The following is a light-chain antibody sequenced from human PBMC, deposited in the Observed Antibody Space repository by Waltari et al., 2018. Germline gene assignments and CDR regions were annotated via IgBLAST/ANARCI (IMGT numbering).Light chain of an antibody. J-gene: IGKJ4*01. Sequence: EIVLTQSPGTLSLSPGERATLSCRASQTGSKNYLAWYQQKPGQAPRLLIDDASNRDTGSPDRFSGSGSGTDFTLTISRLEPEDFAVYYCQQCAISPLTFGGGTKVEI. CDR1: QTGSKNY. CDR2: DAS. V-gene: IGKV3-20*01. CDR3: QQCAISPLT.